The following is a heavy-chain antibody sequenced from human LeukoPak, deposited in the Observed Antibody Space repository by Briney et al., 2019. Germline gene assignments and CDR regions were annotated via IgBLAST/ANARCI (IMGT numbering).Heavy chain of an antibody. Sequence: PGGSLRLSCAASGLTVSTNYMRWIRQAPGKGLEWVSSISAGGGSTHNADSVKGRFTISRDNAKNSLYLQMNSLRAEDTAVYYCARDGGSGSYQKRYFDYWGQGTLVTVSS. D-gene: IGHD1-26*01. CDR3: ARDGGSGSYQKRYFDY. CDR2: ISAGGGST. V-gene: IGHV3-11*01. CDR1: GLTVSTNY. J-gene: IGHJ4*02.